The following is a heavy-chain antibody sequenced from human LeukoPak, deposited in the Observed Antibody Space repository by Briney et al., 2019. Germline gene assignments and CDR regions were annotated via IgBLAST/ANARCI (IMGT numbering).Heavy chain of an antibody. Sequence: ASVKVSCTASGYTFTSYDINWVRQATGQGLEWMGWMNPNSGNTGYAQKFQGRVTMTRNTSISTAYMELSSLRSEDTAVYYCARDPKMNYYYGMDVWGQGTTVTVSS. CDR2: MNPNSGNT. J-gene: IGHJ6*02. CDR1: GYTFTSYD. V-gene: IGHV1-8*01. CDR3: ARDPKMNYYYGMDV.